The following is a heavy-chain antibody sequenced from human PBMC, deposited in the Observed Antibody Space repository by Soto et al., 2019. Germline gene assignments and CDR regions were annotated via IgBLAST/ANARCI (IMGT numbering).Heavy chain of an antibody. D-gene: IGHD3-10*01. CDR2: IYYSGST. Sequence: SETLSLTCTVSGGSISGGGYYWSWIRQHPGKGLEWVGYIYYSGSTYYNPSLKSRVTISVDTSKNQFSLKLSSVTAADTAVYYCARAAWITMVRGVIIIDWFDPWGQGTLVTVSS. V-gene: IGHV4-31*03. CDR3: ARAAWITMVRGVIIIDWFDP. J-gene: IGHJ5*02. CDR1: GGSISGGGYY.